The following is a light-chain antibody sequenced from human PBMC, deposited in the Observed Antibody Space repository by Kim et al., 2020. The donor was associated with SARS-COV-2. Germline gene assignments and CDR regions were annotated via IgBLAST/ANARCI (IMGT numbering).Light chain of an antibody. CDR3: QTWGSGIVV. CDR2: LNSDGSH. Sequence: SVKLTCTLNSGHSSYAIAWHQQQPEKGPRYLMNLNSDGSHSKGDGIPDRFSGSSSGAERYLTISSLQSEDEADYYCQTWGSGIVVFGGGTQLTVL. CDR1: SGHSSYA. V-gene: IGLV4-69*01. J-gene: IGLJ3*02.